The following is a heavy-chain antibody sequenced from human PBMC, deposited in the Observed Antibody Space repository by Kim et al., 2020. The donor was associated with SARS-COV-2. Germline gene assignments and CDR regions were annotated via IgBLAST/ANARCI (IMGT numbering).Heavy chain of an antibody. V-gene: IGHV4-34*01. Sequence: SETLSLTCAVYGGSFSGYYWSWIRQPPGKGLEWIGEINHSGSTNYNPSLKSRVTISVDTSKNQFSLKLSSVTAADTAVYYCARAGYPDYVWGSYRRPFDYWGQGTLVTVSS. CDR3: ARAGYPDYVWGSYRRPFDY. CDR2: INHSGST. CDR1: GGSFSGYY. D-gene: IGHD3-16*02. J-gene: IGHJ4*02.